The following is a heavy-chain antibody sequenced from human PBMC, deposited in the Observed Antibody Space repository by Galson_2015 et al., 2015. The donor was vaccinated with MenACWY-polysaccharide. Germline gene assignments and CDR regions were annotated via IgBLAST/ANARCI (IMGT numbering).Heavy chain of an antibody. CDR1: GFTFSNYW. V-gene: IGHV3-7*01. CDR3: ARGHYGMDS. J-gene: IGHJ6*02. CDR2: IKKDGSEK. Sequence: SLRLSCAASGFTFSNYWMTWVRQAPGKGLEWVANIKKDGSEKYYVDSVKGPFTISRDNALNLQMNSLRAEDTAVYFCARGHYGMDSWGQGTPVPVSS.